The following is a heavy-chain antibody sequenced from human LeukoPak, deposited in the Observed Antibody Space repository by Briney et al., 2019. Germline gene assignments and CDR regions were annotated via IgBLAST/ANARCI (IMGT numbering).Heavy chain of an antibody. Sequence: PGGSLRLSCAASGFTFSSYGMHWVRQAPGKGLEWVAVIPYDGSNKYYADSVKGRFTISRDNSKNTLYLQMNSLRAEDTAVYYCARDQTPRGGSGSYCFDYWGQGTLVTVSS. V-gene: IGHV3-30*19. D-gene: IGHD1-26*01. J-gene: IGHJ4*02. CDR3: ARDQTPRGGSGSYCFDY. CDR2: IPYDGSNK. CDR1: GFTFSSYG.